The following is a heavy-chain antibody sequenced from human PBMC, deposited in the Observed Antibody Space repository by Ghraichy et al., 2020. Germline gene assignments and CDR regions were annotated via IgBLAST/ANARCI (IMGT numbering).Heavy chain of an antibody. CDR3: AKDRGPGNRYFYYGMDV. J-gene: IGHJ6*02. D-gene: IGHD2/OR15-2a*01. CDR2: ISWDQNNI. Sequence: SLNISCITSGFKFDDYAMHWVRPAPGKGLEWVSGISWDQNNIEYAGSVKGRFTISRDNTKNSLYLKMKSLRTEDTAVYYCAKDRGPGNRYFYYGMDVWGPGTTVTVSS. CDR1: GFKFDDYA. V-gene: IGHV3-9*01.